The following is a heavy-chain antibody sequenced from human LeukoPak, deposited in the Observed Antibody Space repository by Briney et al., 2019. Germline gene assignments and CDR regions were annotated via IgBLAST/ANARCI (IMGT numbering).Heavy chain of an antibody. D-gene: IGHD1-26*01. V-gene: IGHV1-46*01. CDR2: INPSGGST. J-gene: IGHJ3*02. Sequence: ASVNVSCKASGYTFTSYYMHWVRQAPGQGLEWMGIINPSGGSTSYAQKFQGRVTMTRDTSTSTVYMELSSLRSEDTAVYYCARDGIVGAIFDAFDIWGQGTMVTVSS. CDR1: GYTFTSYY. CDR3: ARDGIVGAIFDAFDI.